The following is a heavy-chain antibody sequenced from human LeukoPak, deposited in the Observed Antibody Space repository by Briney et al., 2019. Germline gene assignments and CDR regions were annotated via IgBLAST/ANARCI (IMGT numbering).Heavy chain of an antibody. CDR2: IYYSGST. Sequence: SETLSLTCTVSGDSMKNYYWIWIRQSPGKGLEWIGYIYYSGSTYHNPSLKSRVTMSVDTSKKQFSLKLSSVTAADTAVYYCARAGYCSSTSCQWVPLVWGQGTTVTVSS. CDR1: GDSMKNYY. V-gene: IGHV4-59*01. CDR3: ARAGYCSSTSCQWVPLV. D-gene: IGHD2-2*03. J-gene: IGHJ6*02.